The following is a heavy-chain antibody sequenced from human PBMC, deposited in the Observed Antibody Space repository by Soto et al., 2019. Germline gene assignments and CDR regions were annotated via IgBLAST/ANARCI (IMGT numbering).Heavy chain of an antibody. Sequence: EVQLVESGGGLVQPGGSLRLSCAASGFTFSSFWMYWVRQAPGKGLAWVSRINRDGSSTTYADPVKGRFTISRDNAKNTLYLQMNSLRDEDTAVYYCARDRSYSPDYWGQGTLVSVSS. CDR3: ARDRSYSPDY. J-gene: IGHJ4*02. CDR1: GFTFSSFW. V-gene: IGHV3-74*01. CDR2: INRDGSST. D-gene: IGHD5-18*01.